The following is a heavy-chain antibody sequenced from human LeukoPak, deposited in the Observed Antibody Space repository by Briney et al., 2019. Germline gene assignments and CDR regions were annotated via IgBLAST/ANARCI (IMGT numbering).Heavy chain of an antibody. J-gene: IGHJ4*02. CDR3: ARDSIAAAGTGYFDY. CDR1: GYTFTSYY. Sequence: ASVKVSCKASGYTFTSYYMHWVRQAPGQGLEWMGIINPSGGSTSYAQKFQGRVTMTRDTSTSTVYMELSSLRSEDTAVYYCARDSIAAAGTGYFDYWAREPWSPPPQ. D-gene: IGHD6-13*01. CDR2: INPSGGST. V-gene: IGHV1-46*01.